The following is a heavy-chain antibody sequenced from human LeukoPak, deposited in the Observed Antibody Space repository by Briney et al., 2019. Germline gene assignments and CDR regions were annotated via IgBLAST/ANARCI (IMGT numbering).Heavy chain of an antibody. V-gene: IGHV3-30*18. D-gene: IGHD6-19*01. J-gene: IGHJ4*02. CDR2: ISYDGSNK. Sequence: SGRSLRLSCAASGFTFSSYGMHWVRQAPGKGLEWVAVISYDGSNKYYADSVKGRFTISRDNSKNTLYLQMNSLRAEDTAVYYCAKDKRMTVAGPARPTSDYWGQGTLVTVSS. CDR1: GFTFSSYG. CDR3: AKDKRMTVAGPARPTSDY.